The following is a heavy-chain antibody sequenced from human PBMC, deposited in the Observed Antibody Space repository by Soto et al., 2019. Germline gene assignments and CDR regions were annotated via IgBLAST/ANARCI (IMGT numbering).Heavy chain of an antibody. Sequence: ASVKVSCKASGYTFTSYGISWVRQAPGQGLEWMGWISAYNGNTNYAQKLQGRVTMTTDTSTSTAYMELRSLRSDDTAVYYCARDYYDILTGYYKDFDYWGQATLVSVSS. CDR1: GYTFTSYG. J-gene: IGHJ4*02. CDR3: ARDYYDILTGYYKDFDY. D-gene: IGHD3-9*01. V-gene: IGHV1-18*01. CDR2: ISAYNGNT.